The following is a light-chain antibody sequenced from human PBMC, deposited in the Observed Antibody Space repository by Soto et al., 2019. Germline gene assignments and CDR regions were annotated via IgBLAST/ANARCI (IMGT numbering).Light chain of an antibody. J-gene: IGKJ1*01. Sequence: EIVLTQSPRTLPLSPGEGVALSCMTSQTVTFSYLAWYQQKPGQAPRLLIYGASSRATGIPDRFSGSGSGTEFTLTISSLESEDFAVYYCQQYGNSPWTFGQGTKVDI. CDR3: QQYGNSPWT. CDR2: GAS. V-gene: IGKV3-20*01. CDR1: QTVTFSY.